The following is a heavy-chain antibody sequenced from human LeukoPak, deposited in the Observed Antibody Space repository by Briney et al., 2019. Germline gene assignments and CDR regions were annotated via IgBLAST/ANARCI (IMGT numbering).Heavy chain of an antibody. CDR3: TRVGYIDEGIDY. Sequence: GGSLRLSCVASGFPFSSYWMTWVRQAPGKGLEWVANIKQDGSKKSYVDSVKGRFTISRDNAKNSLYLQMNSLRAEDTAINHCTRVGYIDEGIDYWGQGTLVTVSS. CDR2: IKQDGSKK. D-gene: IGHD5-24*01. V-gene: IGHV3-7*04. CDR1: GFPFSSYW. J-gene: IGHJ4*02.